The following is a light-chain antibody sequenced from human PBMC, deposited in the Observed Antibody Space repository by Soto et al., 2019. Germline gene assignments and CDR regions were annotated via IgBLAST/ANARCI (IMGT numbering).Light chain of an antibody. J-gene: IGKJ5*01. V-gene: IGKV1-13*02. Sequence: AIQVTQSPSSLSASVGDGGTITCRTSQGIRSALGWYQQKPGKVPKLLIYAASTLQSGVPSRFSGSGSGTEFTLTISSLQPDDFATYYCQQYNTYSTFGQGTRLEIK. CDR3: QQYNTYST. CDR2: AAS. CDR1: QGIRSA.